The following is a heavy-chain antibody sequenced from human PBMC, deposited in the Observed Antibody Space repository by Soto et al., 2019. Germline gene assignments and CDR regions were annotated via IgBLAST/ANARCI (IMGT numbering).Heavy chain of an antibody. V-gene: IGHV3-30*18. J-gene: IGHJ6*02. CDR3: AKDLLRPGRAYGMDV. D-gene: IGHD6-25*01. CDR2: ISYDGSNK. Sequence: QVQLVESGGGVVQPGRSLRLSCAASGFTFSSYGMHWVRQAPGKGLEWVAVISYDGSNKYYADSVKGRFTISRDNSKXTLYLQMNRLRAEDTAVYYCAKDLLRPGRAYGMDVWGQGTTVTVSS. CDR1: GFTFSSYG.